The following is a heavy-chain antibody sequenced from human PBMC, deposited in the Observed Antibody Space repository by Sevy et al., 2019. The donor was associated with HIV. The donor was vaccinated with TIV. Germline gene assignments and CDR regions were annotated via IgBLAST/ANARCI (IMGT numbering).Heavy chain of an antibody. D-gene: IGHD2-8*01. V-gene: IGHV3-48*03. CDR1: GFTFSSYD. Sequence: GGSLRLSCTASGFTFSSYDMNWVRQAPGKGLEWVSKISSSGSSIYYADSLKGRFTIARDKVKNSRNLQMNSLGAEETAVYYCTRNGGAFDNGFDPWGQGTLVTVSS. J-gene: IGHJ5*02. CDR2: ISSSGSSI. CDR3: TRNGGAFDNGFDP.